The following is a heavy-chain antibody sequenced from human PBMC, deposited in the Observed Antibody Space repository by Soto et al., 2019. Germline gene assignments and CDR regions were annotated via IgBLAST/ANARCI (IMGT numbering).Heavy chain of an antibody. CDR3: SSGDIAVVQDAVEPYYYYGLDV. V-gene: IGHV3-49*04. CDR1: GFSFGDYS. Sequence: CLWLNCTICGFSFGDYSMTWVRQAPGKGLEWVGFIRSTAYGGTTEYAASVKGRFTISRDDSKSIAYLQMNSLKTEDTAVYFCSSGDIAVVQDAVEPYYYYGLDVWGQGTTVTVSS. J-gene: IGHJ6*02. D-gene: IGHD2-2*01. CDR2: IRSTAYGGTT.